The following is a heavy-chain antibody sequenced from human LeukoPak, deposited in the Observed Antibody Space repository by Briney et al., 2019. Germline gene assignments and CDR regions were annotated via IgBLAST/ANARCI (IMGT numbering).Heavy chain of an antibody. J-gene: IGHJ4*02. Sequence: SETLSLTCTVSGGSISSYYWSWIRQPPGKGLEWIGEINHSGSTNYNPSLKSRVTISVDTSKNQFSLKLSSVTAADTAVYYCARRRRSSGWYDYWGQGTLVTVSS. D-gene: IGHD6-19*01. CDR2: INHSGST. CDR1: GGSISSYY. CDR3: ARRRRSSGWYDY. V-gene: IGHV4-34*01.